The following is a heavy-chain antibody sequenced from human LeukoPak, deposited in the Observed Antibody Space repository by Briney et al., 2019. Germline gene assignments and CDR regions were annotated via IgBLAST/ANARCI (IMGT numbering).Heavy chain of an antibody. J-gene: IGHJ4*02. CDR1: GFTFSNYW. CDR3: AKGGVDSSGYYYFDFDY. CDR2: ISGSGGST. V-gene: IGHV3-23*01. Sequence: PGGSLRLSCAGSGFTFSNYWVHWVRQAPGKGLEWVSAISGSGGSTYYADSVKGRFTISRDNSKNTLYLQMNSLRAEDTAVYYCAKGGVDSSGYYYFDFDYWGQGTLVTVSS. D-gene: IGHD3-22*01.